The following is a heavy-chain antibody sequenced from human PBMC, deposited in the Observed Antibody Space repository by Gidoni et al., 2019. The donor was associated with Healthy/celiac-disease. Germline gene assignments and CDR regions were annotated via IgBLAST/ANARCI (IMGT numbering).Heavy chain of an antibody. CDR1: GYTFVTYY. D-gene: IGHD5-18*01. Sequence: QVQLVQSGAEVKKPGASVKVSCKASGYTFVTYYMHWVRQAPGQGLEWMGIINPSVGSTSYAQKFQGRVTMTRDTSTSTVYMELYSLRSEDTAVYYCAGNTAMGDDAFDIWGQGTMVTVSS. CDR2: INPSVGST. V-gene: IGHV1-46*01. J-gene: IGHJ3*02. CDR3: AGNTAMGDDAFDI.